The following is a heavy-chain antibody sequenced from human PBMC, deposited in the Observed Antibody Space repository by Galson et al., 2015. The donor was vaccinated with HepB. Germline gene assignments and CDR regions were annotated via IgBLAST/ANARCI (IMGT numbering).Heavy chain of an antibody. Sequence: SVKVSCKASGATFSSYVISWVRQAPGQGLEWMGGIIPIFGRGNYARKFQGRVTISADKSTSTAYMELSSLRSEDTAVYYCATGGDCSGGSCHEGHWGQGTLVTVSS. J-gene: IGHJ4*02. CDR1: GATFSSYV. D-gene: IGHD2-15*01. CDR2: IIPIFGRG. CDR3: ATGGDCSGGSCHEGH. V-gene: IGHV1-69*06.